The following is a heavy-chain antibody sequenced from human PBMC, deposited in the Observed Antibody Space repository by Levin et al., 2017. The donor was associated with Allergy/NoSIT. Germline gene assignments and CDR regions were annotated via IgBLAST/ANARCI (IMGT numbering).Heavy chain of an antibody. D-gene: IGHD3-16*02. V-gene: IGHV3-30-3*01. J-gene: IGHJ4*02. CDR3: AREYYDYVWGSYRYTHQIDPNFDY. Sequence: GGSLRLSCAASGFTFSSYAMHWVRQAPGKGLEWVAVISYDGSNKYYADSVKGRFTISRDNSKNTLYLQMNSLRAEDTAVYYCAREYYDYVWGSYRYTHQIDPNFDYWGQGTLVTVSS. CDR1: GFTFSSYA. CDR2: ISYDGSNK.